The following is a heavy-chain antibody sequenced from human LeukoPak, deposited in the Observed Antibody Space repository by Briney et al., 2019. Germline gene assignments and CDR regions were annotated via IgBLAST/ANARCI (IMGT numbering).Heavy chain of an antibody. CDR1: GGSISSGSYY. D-gene: IGHD1-26*01. CDR3: ARHNRDSGRYSDY. CDR2: INHSGST. V-gene: IGHV4-61*09. Sequence: SQTLSLTCTVSGGSISSGSYYWSWIRQPAGKGLVWIGEINHSGSTNYNPSLKSRVTISVDTSKNQLSLKLSSVTAADTAVYYCARHNRDSGRYSDYWGQGTLVTVSS. J-gene: IGHJ4*02.